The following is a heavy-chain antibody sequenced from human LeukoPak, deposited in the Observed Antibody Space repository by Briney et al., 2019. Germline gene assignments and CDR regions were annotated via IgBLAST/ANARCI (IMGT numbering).Heavy chain of an antibody. CDR2: IYSSGGT. V-gene: IGHV4-4*08. D-gene: IGHD6-19*01. J-gene: IGHJ4*02. CDR1: GGSISGSY. Sequence: PSETLSLTCTVSGGSISGSYWNWIRQPPGKGLEWIGSIYSSGGTNYNPSLKSRVIISTDTSKNQFSLKLRSVTAADTAPYYCARVDTSGWLSYFDYWGQGTLVTVSS. CDR3: ARVDTSGWLSYFDY.